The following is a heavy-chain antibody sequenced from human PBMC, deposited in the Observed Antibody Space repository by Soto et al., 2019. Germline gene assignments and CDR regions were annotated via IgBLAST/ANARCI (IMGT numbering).Heavy chain of an antibody. D-gene: IGHD3-3*01. CDR3: AKGNPVYDFWSGYTRRAHYMDV. CDR1: GFTFSSYA. J-gene: IGHJ6*03. Sequence: GGSLRLSCAASGFTFSSYAMSWVRQAPGKGLEWVSAISGSGGSTYYADSVKGRFTISRDNSKNTLYLQMSSLRAEDTAVYYCAKGNPVYDFWSGYTRRAHYMDVWGKGTTVTVSS. CDR2: ISGSGGST. V-gene: IGHV3-23*01.